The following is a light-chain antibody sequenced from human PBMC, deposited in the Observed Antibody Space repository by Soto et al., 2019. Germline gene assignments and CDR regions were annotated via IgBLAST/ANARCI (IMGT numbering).Light chain of an antibody. Sequence: EIVLTQSPGTLSLSPGERATLSCGASQIVTSTYLAWYQQKPGQAPRLLIYDASSRATGIPDRFSGSGSGTDFTLTISRLEPEDFAVYYCQQYGSSPPLTFGGGTKVEIK. J-gene: IGKJ4*01. CDR2: DAS. CDR3: QQYGSSPPLT. V-gene: IGKV3-20*01. CDR1: QIVTSTY.